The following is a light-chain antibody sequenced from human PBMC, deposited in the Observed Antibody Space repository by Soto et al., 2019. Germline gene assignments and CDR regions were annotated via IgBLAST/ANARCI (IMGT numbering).Light chain of an antibody. CDR1: SSNIGSGYP. CDR3: CSYAGSGTYV. V-gene: IGLV1-40*01. CDR2: DVS. J-gene: IGLJ1*01. Sequence: QSVLTQPPSVSGAPGERVTISCTGRSSNIGSGYPVHWYQQLPGTAPKLMIYDVSKRPSGVSNRFSGSKSGNTASLTISGLQAEDEADYYCCSYAGSGTYVFGTGTKLTVL.